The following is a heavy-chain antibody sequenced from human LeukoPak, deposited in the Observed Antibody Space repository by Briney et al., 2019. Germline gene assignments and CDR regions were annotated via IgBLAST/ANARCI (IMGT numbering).Heavy chain of an antibody. CDR3: ARYDSSSAGFDF. CDR1: GGSISGSY. V-gene: IGHV4-59*01. J-gene: IGHJ4*02. CDR2: IYYSGAT. Sequence: SETLSLTCTVSGGSISGSYWNWIRQPPGKGLEWIGYIYYSGATYYSPSLKSRVTISVDTSQNQFSLDLNSVTAADTAVYYCARYDSSSAGFDFWGQGTLVTVSS. D-gene: IGHD3-22*01.